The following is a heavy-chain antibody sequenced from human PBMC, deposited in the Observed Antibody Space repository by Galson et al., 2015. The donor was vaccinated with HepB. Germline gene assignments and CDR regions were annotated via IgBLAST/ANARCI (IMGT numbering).Heavy chain of an antibody. CDR1: GFTFSNAW. CDR3: TTDLNSDIVVVPAAVDAFDI. D-gene: IGHD2-2*01. J-gene: IGHJ3*02. Sequence: SLRLSCAASGFTFSNAWMNWVRQAPGKGLEWVGRIKSKTDGGTTDYAAPVKGRFTISRDDSKNTLYLQMNSLKTEDTAVYYCTTDLNSDIVVVPAAVDAFDIWGQGTMVTVSS. V-gene: IGHV3-15*07. CDR2: IKSKTDGGTT.